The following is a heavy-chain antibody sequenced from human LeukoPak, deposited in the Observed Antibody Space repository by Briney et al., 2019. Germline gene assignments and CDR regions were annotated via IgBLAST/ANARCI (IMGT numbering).Heavy chain of an antibody. CDR1: GFIFSDYY. D-gene: IGHD1-26*01. Sequence: PGGSLRLSCAASGFIFSDYYMSWIRQAPGKGLEWVSYISSSGSTIYYADSVKARFTISRDNAKNSVYLQMNTLRAEDTAVYYCAREGSGSHGRYYFDYWGQGTLVTVSS. CDR2: ISSSGSTI. J-gene: IGHJ4*02. V-gene: IGHV3-11*04. CDR3: AREGSGSHGRYYFDY.